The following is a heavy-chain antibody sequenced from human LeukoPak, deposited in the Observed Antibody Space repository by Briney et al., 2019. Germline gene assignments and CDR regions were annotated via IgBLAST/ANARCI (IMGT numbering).Heavy chain of an antibody. J-gene: IGHJ4*02. Sequence: GTLSLTCTVSGDSVSSTHWWGWVRQPPGKGLEWIGEIYRSGSTNGNPSLKSRVTVSVDQSKNQSSLKLTSVTAADTAVYYCARRQWGAVGFDYWGQGTLVTVSS. D-gene: IGHD6-19*01. CDR2: IYRSGST. V-gene: IGHV4-4*02. CDR3: ARRQWGAVGFDY. CDR1: GDSVSSTHW.